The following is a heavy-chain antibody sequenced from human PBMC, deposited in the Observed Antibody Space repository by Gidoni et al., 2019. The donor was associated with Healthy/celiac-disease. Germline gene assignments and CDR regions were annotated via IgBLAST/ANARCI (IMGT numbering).Heavy chain of an antibody. CDR1: GFPFSSYA. CDR3: AREASSSWAYYFDY. CDR2: ISYDGSNK. Sequence: QVQLVESGGGVVQPWRSLRLSCAASGFPFSSYAMHWVRQAPGKGLEWVAVISYDGSNKYYADSVKGRFTISRDNSKNTLYLQMNSLRAEDTAVYYCAREASSSWAYYFDYWGQGTLVTVSS. D-gene: IGHD6-13*01. J-gene: IGHJ4*02. V-gene: IGHV3-30-3*01.